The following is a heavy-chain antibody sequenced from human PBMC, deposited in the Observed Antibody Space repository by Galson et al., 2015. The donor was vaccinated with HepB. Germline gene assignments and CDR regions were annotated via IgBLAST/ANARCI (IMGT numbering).Heavy chain of an antibody. V-gene: IGHV1-24*01. CDR1: GYTLTELS. Sequence: SVKVSCKVSGYTLTELSMHWVRQAPGKGLEWMGGFDPEDGETIYAQKFQGRVTMTEDTSTDTAYMELSSLRSEDTAVYYCATPTYYYGSGSYFAFDIWGQGTMVTVSS. CDR3: ATPTYYYGSGSYFAFDI. CDR2: FDPEDGET. D-gene: IGHD3-10*01. J-gene: IGHJ3*02.